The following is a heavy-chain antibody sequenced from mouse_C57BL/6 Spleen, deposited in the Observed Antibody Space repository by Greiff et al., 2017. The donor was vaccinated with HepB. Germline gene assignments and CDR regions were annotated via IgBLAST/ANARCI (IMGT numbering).Heavy chain of an antibody. CDR2: INPNNGGT. J-gene: IGHJ2*01. V-gene: IGHV1-26*01. CDR3: ARSLEGY. CDR1: GYTFTDYY. Sequence: EVQLQQSGPELVKPGASVKISCKASGYTFTDYYMNWVKQSHGESLEWIGDINPNNGGTSYNQKFKGKATLTVDKSSSTAYMELRSLTSEDSAVYYCARSLEGYWGQGTTLTVSS.